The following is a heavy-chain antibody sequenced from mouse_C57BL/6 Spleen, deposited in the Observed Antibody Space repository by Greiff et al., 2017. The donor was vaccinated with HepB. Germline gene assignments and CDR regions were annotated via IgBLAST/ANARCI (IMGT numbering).Heavy chain of an antibody. J-gene: IGHJ4*01. Sequence: VQLQQSGAELVKPGASVKLSCTASGFNIKDYYMHWVKQRTEQGLEWIGRIDPEDGESKYAPKFLGKDTISADTSSNTGYLQLSSLTSEGTAVYYCAGGGYPCYAMDYWGQGTSVTVSS. V-gene: IGHV14-2*01. CDR2: IDPEDGES. CDR1: GFNIKDYY. D-gene: IGHD3-2*02. CDR3: AGGGYPCYAMDY.